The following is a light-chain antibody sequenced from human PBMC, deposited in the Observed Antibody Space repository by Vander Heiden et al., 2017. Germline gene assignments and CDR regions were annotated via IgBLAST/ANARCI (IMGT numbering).Light chain of an antibody. CDR1: TLGVRF. Sequence: SFELTQPPSLSVYPGQTASITCPGQTLGVRFASWYQQTPGPPPVLVIYQNDNLPSWIPERFAAFNAGITTLLTVTGTQYVDDADYSCQAWDISVYGVFGGGTKLTVL. CDR3: QAWDISVYGV. V-gene: IGLV3-1*01. CDR2: QND. J-gene: IGLJ3*02.